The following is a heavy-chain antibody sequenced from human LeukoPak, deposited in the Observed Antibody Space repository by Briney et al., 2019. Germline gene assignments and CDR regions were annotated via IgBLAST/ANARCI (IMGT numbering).Heavy chain of an antibody. V-gene: IGHV4-39*01. D-gene: IGHD6-13*01. CDR3: ARLEAGYSSSWYGGVSWFDP. CDR2: IYYSWST. J-gene: IGHJ5*02. Sequence: SETPSLTPTVSGGSISSSSYYWGWIRQPPGKGLEWIGSIYYSWSTYYNPSLKSRVTISVDTSKNQSSLKLSSVTAADTAVYYCARLEAGYSSSWYGGVSWFDPWGQGTLVTVSS. CDR1: GGSISSSSYY.